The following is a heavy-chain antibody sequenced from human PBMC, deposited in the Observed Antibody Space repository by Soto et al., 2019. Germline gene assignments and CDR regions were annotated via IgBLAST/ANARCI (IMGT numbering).Heavy chain of an antibody. J-gene: IGHJ5*02. CDR1: GGSFSGYY. CDR3: ARGLWFDP. CDR2: INHSGST. Sequence: TSETLSLTCAVYGGSFSGYYWSWIRQPPGKGLEWIGEINHSGSTNYNPSLKSRVTISVDTSKNQFSLKLSSVTAADTAVYYCARGLWFDPWGQGTLVTVSS. V-gene: IGHV4-34*01.